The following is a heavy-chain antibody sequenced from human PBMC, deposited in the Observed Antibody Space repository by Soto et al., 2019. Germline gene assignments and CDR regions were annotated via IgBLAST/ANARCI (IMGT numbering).Heavy chain of an antibody. V-gene: IGHV3-21*01. D-gene: IGHD6-13*01. CDR1: GFTFSSYA. Sequence: GGSLRLSCAASGFTFSSYAMSWVRQAPGKGLEWVSSISSSSSYIYYADSVKGRFTISRDNAKNSLYLQMNSLRAEDTAVYYCARQGQQLVLSYYYGMDVWGQGTTVTVSS. CDR2: ISSSSSYI. J-gene: IGHJ6*02. CDR3: ARQGQQLVLSYYYGMDV.